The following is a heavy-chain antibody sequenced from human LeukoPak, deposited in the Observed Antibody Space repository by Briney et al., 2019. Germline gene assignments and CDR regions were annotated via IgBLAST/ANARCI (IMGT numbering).Heavy chain of an antibody. Sequence: SETPSLTCAVSGGSISSGGYSWSWIRQPPGKGLEWIGYIYHSGSTYYNPSLKSRVTISVDRSKNQFSLKLSSVTAADTAVYYCARGRGYSYGQDWFDPWGQGTLVTVSS. D-gene: IGHD5-18*01. V-gene: IGHV4-30-2*01. CDR2: IYHSGST. J-gene: IGHJ5*02. CDR1: GGSISSGGYS. CDR3: ARGRGYSYGQDWFDP.